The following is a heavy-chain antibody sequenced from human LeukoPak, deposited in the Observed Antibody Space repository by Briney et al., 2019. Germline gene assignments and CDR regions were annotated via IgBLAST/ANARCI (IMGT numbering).Heavy chain of an antibody. CDR2: INPNSGGT. CDR3: ARGLYYDSSGYYFDY. Sequence: ASVKVSCKASGYTFTGYYMHWVRQAPGQGLEWMGWINPNSGGTNYAQKFQGRVTMTRDTSISTAYMELSRLRSDDTAVYYCARGLYYDSSGYYFDYWGQGTLVTVSS. CDR1: GYTFTGYY. D-gene: IGHD3-22*01. J-gene: IGHJ4*02. V-gene: IGHV1-2*02.